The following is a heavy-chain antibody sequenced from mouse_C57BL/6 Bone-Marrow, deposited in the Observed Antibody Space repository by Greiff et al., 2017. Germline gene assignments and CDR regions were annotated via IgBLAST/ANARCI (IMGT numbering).Heavy chain of an antibody. J-gene: IGHJ3*01. Sequence: QVQLQQSGAELARPGASVKLSCKASGYTFTSYGISWVKQRTGQGLEWIGEIYPRSGNTYYNEKFKGKATLTADKSSSTAYMELRSLTSEDSAVYFCARDWGYDYDNFAYWGQGTLVTVSA. CDR3: ARDWGYDYDNFAY. V-gene: IGHV1-81*01. CDR2: IYPRSGNT. D-gene: IGHD2-4*01. CDR1: GYTFTSYG.